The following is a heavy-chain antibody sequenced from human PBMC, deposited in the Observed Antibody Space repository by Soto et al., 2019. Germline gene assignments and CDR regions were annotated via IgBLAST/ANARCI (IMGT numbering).Heavy chain of an antibody. V-gene: IGHV3-73*01. CDR1: GFTFSGSA. J-gene: IGHJ5*02. CDR3: TSSAMTDSSGYSNWFDP. D-gene: IGHD3-22*01. Sequence: GGSLRLSCAASGFTFSGSAMHWVRQASGKGLEWVGRIRSKANSYATAYAASVKGRFTISRDDSKNTAYLQMNSLKTEDTAVYYCTSSAMTDSSGYSNWFDPWGQGTLVTVSS. CDR2: IRSKANSYAT.